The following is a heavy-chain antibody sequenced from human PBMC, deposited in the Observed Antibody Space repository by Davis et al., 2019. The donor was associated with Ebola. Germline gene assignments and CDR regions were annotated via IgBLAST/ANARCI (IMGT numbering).Heavy chain of an antibody. Sequence: GESLKISCAASGFTFSSYWMSWVRQAPGKGLEWVANIKQDGSEKYYVDSVKGRFTISRDNAKNSLYLQMNSLRAEDTAMYYCARVVTMIVVTWGQGTLVTVSS. CDR3: ARVVTMIVVT. CDR2: IKQDGSEK. V-gene: IGHV3-7*01. J-gene: IGHJ4*02. CDR1: GFTFSSYW. D-gene: IGHD3-22*01.